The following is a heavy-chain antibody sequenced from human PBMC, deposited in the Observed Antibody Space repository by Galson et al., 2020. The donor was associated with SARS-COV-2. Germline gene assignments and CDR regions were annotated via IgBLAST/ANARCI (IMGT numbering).Heavy chain of an antibody. D-gene: IGHD3-22*01. J-gene: IGHJ3*02. V-gene: IGHV3-7*01. CDR3: ARYYDSNGCPPEAFDM. CDR1: GIIFSNDW. CDR2: IKQDGSER. Sequence: GESLKISCAASGIIFSNDWMGWVRQAPGKGLEWVANIKQDGSERNYVDSVKGRFTISRDNAKNSLYLEMNSLRAEDTAMYYCARYYDSNGCPPEAFDMWGRGTLVTVSS.